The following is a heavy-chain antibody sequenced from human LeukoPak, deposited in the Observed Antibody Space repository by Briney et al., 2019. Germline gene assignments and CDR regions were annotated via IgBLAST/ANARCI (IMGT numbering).Heavy chain of an antibody. CDR3: ARDLTLGKPDYFDH. V-gene: IGHV3-30-3*01. D-gene: IGHD7-27*01. CDR2: TSLDGSNK. Sequence: GGSLRLSCVVSGFSFTNYDIHWVRQAPGRGLEWVAVTSLDGSNKLYTDTVRGRFIISRDNSKNIVYLQMDSLRAEDTAVYYCARDLTLGKPDYFDHWGQGTLVTVSS. J-gene: IGHJ4*02. CDR1: GFSFTNYD.